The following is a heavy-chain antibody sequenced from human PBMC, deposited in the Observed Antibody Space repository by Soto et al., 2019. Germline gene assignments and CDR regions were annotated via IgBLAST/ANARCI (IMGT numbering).Heavy chain of an antibody. J-gene: IGHJ4*02. D-gene: IGHD1-26*01. CDR3: ARDRWELLFDY. CDR2: IYYSGST. Sequence: SETLSLTCTVSGGSISSYYWSWIRQPPGKGLGWIGYIYYSGSTNYNPSLKSRVTISVDTSKNQFSLKLSSVTAADTAVYYCARDRWELLFDYWGQGTLVTVSS. V-gene: IGHV4-59*01. CDR1: GGSISSYY.